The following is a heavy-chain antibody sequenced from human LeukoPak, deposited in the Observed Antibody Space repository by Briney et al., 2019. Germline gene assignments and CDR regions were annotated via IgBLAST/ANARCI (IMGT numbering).Heavy chain of an antibody. Sequence: PGGSLRLSCAASGFTFSSYGMHWVRQAPGKGLEWVAFISYDGSVKYYADSVQGRFTISRDDSENTLSLQMNSLRVEDTALYYCARERTGYYMACWGQGTLVTVSS. V-gene: IGHV3-30*19. CDR3: ARERTGYYMAC. J-gene: IGHJ4*02. CDR2: ISYDGSVK. D-gene: IGHD3/OR15-3a*01. CDR1: GFTFSSYG.